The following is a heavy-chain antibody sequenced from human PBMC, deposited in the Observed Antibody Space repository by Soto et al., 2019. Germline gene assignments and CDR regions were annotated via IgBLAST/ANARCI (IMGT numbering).Heavy chain of an antibody. D-gene: IGHD2-8*01. J-gene: IGHJ5*01. V-gene: IGHV3-23*01. CDR3: ARGYCVNRVCYVSPHWFDS. Sequence: PGGSLRLSCAASGFTFNSYAMSWVRQAPGKGLEWVSSISGSGGSTHYAESVKGRLTISRENSKNTLYLQMNNLRAEDTAIYSCARGYCVNRVCYVSPHWFDSWGQGTLVTVSS. CDR2: ISGSGGST. CDR1: GFTFNSYA.